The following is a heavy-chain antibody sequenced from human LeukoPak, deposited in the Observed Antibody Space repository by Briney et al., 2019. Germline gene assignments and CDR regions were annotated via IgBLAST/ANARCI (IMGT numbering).Heavy chain of an antibody. CDR2: INHSGST. CDR3: ARGSSYPFDY. D-gene: IGHD6-13*01. V-gene: IGHV4-34*01. Sequence: SETLSLTCAVYGGSFSGYYWSWIRQPPGKGLEWIGEINHSGSTNYNPSLKSRVTISVDTSKNQFSLKLSSVTAADTAVYYCARGSSYPFDYWGQGTLVTVSS. CDR1: GGSFSGYY. J-gene: IGHJ4*02.